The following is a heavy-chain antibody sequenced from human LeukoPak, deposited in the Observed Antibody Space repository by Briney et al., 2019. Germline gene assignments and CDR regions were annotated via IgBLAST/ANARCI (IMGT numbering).Heavy chain of an antibody. CDR2: MSPNSGDT. CDR3: ARPNSSGWYEVYGMDV. D-gene: IGHD6-19*01. CDR1: GYTFTSYD. J-gene: IGHJ6*02. Sequence: GASVKVSCKASGYTFTSYDFNWVRQATGQRPEWMGWMSPNSGDTGYAQKFQDRVTMTRNISISTAYMELSSLRSDDTAVYYCARPNSSGWYEVYGMDVWGQGTTVTVSS. V-gene: IGHV1-8*01.